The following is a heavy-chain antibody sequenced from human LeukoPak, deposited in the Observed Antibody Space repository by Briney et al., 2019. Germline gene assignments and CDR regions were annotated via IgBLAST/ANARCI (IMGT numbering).Heavy chain of an antibody. CDR3: ARDAYGSGGALYYYYGMDV. V-gene: IGHV3-66*01. Sequence: GGSLRLSCAASGFTVSSNYMSWVRQAPGKGLEWVSVIYSGGSTYYADSVKGRFTISRDNSKNTLYLQMNSLRAEDTAVYYCARDAYGSGGALYYYYGMDVWGQGTTVTVSS. CDR2: IYSGGST. J-gene: IGHJ6*02. D-gene: IGHD3-10*01. CDR1: GFTVSSNY.